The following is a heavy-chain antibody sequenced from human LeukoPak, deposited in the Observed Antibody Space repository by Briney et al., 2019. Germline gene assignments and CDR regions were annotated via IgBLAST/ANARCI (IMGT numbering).Heavy chain of an antibody. CDR2: IYYSGNT. CDR3: ARDQLLAVGDWFDP. Sequence: SETLSLTCSVSGDPIRSYYWSWIRQPPGKGLEWIGNIYYSGNTNYNPSLKSRVTISVDTSKNQFSLKLTSVTAADTAVYYCARDQLLAVGDWFDPWGEGTLVTVSA. J-gene: IGHJ5*02. V-gene: IGHV4-59*01. D-gene: IGHD2-8*02. CDR1: GDPIRSYY.